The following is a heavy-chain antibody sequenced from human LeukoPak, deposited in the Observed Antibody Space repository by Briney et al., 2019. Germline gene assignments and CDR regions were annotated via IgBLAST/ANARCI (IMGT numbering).Heavy chain of an antibody. V-gene: IGHV4-4*09. CDR3: ARRLPPITGASYFDY. Sequence: SETLSLTCTVSGGSISSYYWSWIRQPPGKGLEWIGYIYTGGSTNYNPSLKSRVTISVDTSKNQFSLKLSSVTAADTAVYYCARRLPPITGASYFDYWGQGTLVTVSS. D-gene: IGHD7-27*01. J-gene: IGHJ4*02. CDR2: IYTGGST. CDR1: GGSISSYY.